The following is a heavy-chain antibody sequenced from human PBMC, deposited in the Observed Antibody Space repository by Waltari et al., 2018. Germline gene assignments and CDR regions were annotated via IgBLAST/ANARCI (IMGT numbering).Heavy chain of an antibody. D-gene: IGHD3-22*01. CDR2: ISWNSGSI. V-gene: IGHV3-9*01. Sequence: EVQLVESGGGLVQPGRPLRLSCAASGFTFDDYAMHWVRQAPGKGLEWVSGISWNSGSIGYADSVKGRFTISRDNAKNSLYLQMNSLRAEDTALYYCAKATVTMIVVAYAFDIWGQGTMVTVSS. CDR1: GFTFDDYA. J-gene: IGHJ3*02. CDR3: AKATVTMIVVAYAFDI.